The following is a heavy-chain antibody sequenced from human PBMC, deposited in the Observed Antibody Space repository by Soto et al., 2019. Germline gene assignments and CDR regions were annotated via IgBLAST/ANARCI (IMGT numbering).Heavy chain of an antibody. V-gene: IGHV3-23*01. CDR3: AKNGHGSALSRDYYYGMDV. D-gene: IGHD3-10*01. CDR2: ISGSGGTT. J-gene: IGHJ6*02. Sequence: GGSLRLSCAASGFTFSSYAMSWVRQAPGKGLEWGSGISGSGGTTYYADSVKGRFTISRDNSKNTLYLQMNSLRAEDTAVYYCAKNGHGSALSRDYYYGMDVWGQGTTVTVSS. CDR1: GFTFSSYA.